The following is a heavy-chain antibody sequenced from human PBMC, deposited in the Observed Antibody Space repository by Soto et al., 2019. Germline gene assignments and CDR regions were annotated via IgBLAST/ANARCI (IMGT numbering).Heavy chain of an antibody. J-gene: IGHJ2*01. D-gene: IGHD1-7*01. CDR3: ARDFRLELPYWYFDL. V-gene: IGHV4-38-2*02. CDR1: GYSISSGYY. Sequence: SETLSLTCTVSGYSISSGYYWGWIRQPPGKGLEWIGSIYHSGSTYYNPSLKSRVTISVDTSKNQFSLKLSSVTAADTAVYYCARDFRLELPYWYFDLWGRGTLVTVSS. CDR2: IYHSGST.